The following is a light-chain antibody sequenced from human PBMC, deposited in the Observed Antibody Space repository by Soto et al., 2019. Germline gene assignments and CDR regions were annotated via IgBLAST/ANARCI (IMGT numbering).Light chain of an antibody. J-gene: IGKJ2*01. CDR3: QQYIRSPYT. CDR2: GTS. CDR1: HNISSSY. Sequence: EIVLTQSPGTLSLSPGAGGALSCRASHNISSSYVAWYQQKPGRAPRLLMHGTSNRAVGIPDRFSGSGSGTEFTLTISRLETEDFAVYYFQQYIRSPYTFGQGPRLEIK. V-gene: IGKV3-20*01.